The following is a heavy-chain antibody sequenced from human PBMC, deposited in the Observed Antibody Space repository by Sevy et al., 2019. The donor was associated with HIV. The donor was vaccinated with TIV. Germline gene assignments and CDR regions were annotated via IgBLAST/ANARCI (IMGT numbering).Heavy chain of an antibody. CDR3: AKLRFLETARYFDY. CDR2: IGGSGGST. Sequence: GGSLRLSCAASGFTFSSYAMSWVRQAPGKGLEWVSAIGGSGGSTYYADSVKGRFTISRDNSKNTLYLQMNSLRAEDTAVYYCAKLRFLETARYFDYWGQGTLVTVSS. D-gene: IGHD3-3*01. V-gene: IGHV3-23*01. J-gene: IGHJ4*02. CDR1: GFTFSSYA.